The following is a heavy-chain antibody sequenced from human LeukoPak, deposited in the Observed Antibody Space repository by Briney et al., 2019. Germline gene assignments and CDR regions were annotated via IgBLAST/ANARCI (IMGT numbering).Heavy chain of an antibody. CDR3: ARDLDRTNSGYGDY. J-gene: IGHJ4*02. D-gene: IGHD3-22*01. Sequence: ASVKVSCKASGYTFTSYDINWVRQATGQGLEWMGWMNPNSGNTGYAQKFQDRVTITRNTSISTAYMELSSLRSDDTAVYYCARDLDRTNSGYGDYWGQGTLVTVSS. CDR2: MNPNSGNT. V-gene: IGHV1-8*03. CDR1: GYTFTSYD.